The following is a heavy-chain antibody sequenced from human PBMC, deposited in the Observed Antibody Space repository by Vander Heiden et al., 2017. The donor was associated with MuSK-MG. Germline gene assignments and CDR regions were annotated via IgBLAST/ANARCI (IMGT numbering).Heavy chain of an antibody. J-gene: IGHJ4*02. Sequence: QVQLQESGPGLVKPSETLSLTCAVSGYSISSGYYWGWIRQPPGKGLEWIGSIYHSGSTYYHPSLKSRVTISVDTSENQFSLKLSSVTAADTAVYYCVGNYYDSSGWLDYWGQGTLVTVSS. CDR2: IYHSGST. V-gene: IGHV4-38-2*01. CDR3: VGNYYDSSGWLDY. CDR1: GYSISSGYY. D-gene: IGHD3-22*01.